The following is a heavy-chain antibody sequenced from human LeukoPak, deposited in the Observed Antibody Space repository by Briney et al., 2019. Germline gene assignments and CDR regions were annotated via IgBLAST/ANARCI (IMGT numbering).Heavy chain of an antibody. D-gene: IGHD3-3*01. V-gene: IGHV3-21*01. CDR2: ISSRSSYI. Sequence: GGSLRLSCAASGFTFSSYNMKWVRRAPGKGLEWVSSISSRSSYIFYADSVKGRFTISRDNAKKSLYLQMNSLRAEDTAVYCCASGVNYFDYWGQGTLVTVSS. CDR1: GFTFSSYN. J-gene: IGHJ4*02. CDR3: ASGVNYFDY.